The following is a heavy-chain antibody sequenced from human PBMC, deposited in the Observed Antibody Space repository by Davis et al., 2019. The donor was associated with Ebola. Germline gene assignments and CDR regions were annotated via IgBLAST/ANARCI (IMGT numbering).Heavy chain of an antibody. CDR1: GYTFTNYD. CDR3: AREGGYDSYFDY. V-gene: IGHV1-18*01. J-gene: IGHJ4*02. D-gene: IGHD3-22*01. CDR2: ISAYNGNT. Sequence: ASVKVSCKASGYTFTNYDVHWVRQAPGQGLEWMGWISAYNGNTNYAQKLQGRVTMTTDTSTSTAYMELRSLRSDDTAVYYCAREGGYDSYFDYWGQGTLVTVSS.